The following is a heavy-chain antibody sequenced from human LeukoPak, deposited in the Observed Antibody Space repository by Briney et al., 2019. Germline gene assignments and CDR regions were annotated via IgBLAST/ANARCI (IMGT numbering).Heavy chain of an antibody. J-gene: IGHJ3*02. CDR1: RFAFSDYS. Sequence: PDGSLRLSCAASRFAFSDYSMSWVRQAPGKGLEWVSSISSSSSNIYYADSVKGRLTISRDNAKNSLYLQMNSLRAEDTAVYYCARLISGALTMIASGGAFDIWGQGTMVTVSS. CDR3: ARLISGALTMIASGGAFDI. V-gene: IGHV3-21*01. D-gene: IGHD3-22*01. CDR2: ISSSSSNI.